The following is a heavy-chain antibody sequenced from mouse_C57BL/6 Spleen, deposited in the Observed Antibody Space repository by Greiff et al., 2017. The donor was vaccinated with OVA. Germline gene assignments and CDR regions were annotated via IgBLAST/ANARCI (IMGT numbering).Heavy chain of an antibody. CDR1: GYAFSSSW. CDR3: ARSGYYDYGYFDY. CDR2: IYPGDGDT. Sequence: VQRVESGPELVKPGASVKISCKASGYAFSSSWMNWVKQRPGKGLEWIGRIYPGDGDTNYNGKFKGKATLTADKSSSTAYMQLSSLTSEDSAVYFCARSGYYDYGYFDYWGQGTTLTVSS. V-gene: IGHV1-82*01. D-gene: IGHD2-4*01. J-gene: IGHJ2*01.